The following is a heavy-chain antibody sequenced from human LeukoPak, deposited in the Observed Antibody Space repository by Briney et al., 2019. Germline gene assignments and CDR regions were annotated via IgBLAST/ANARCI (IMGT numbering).Heavy chain of an antibody. V-gene: IGHV3-21*01. Sequence: GGSLRLSCVASGFTFSIYSMNWVRQAPGKGLEWVSSISSSSSSIYYADSVKGRFTISRDNSNNTVFLQMNSLRTEDTAVYYCARQRVGYFRSWGQGTLVTVSS. CDR1: GFTFSIYS. D-gene: IGHD2/OR15-2a*01. J-gene: IGHJ5*02. CDR2: ISSSSSSI. CDR3: ARQRVGYFRS.